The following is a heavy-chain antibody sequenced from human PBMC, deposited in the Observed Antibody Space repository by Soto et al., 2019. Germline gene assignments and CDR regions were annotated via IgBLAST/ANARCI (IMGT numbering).Heavy chain of an antibody. V-gene: IGHV1-69*13. Sequence: SVKVSCKASGGTFSSYAISWVRQAPGQGLEWMGGIIPIFGTANYAQKFQGRVTITADESTSTAYMALSSLRSEDTAVYYCASTYYYDSSGYYSSFDYWGQGTLVTVSS. CDR3: ASTYYYDSSGYYSSFDY. J-gene: IGHJ4*02. D-gene: IGHD3-22*01. CDR1: GGTFSSYA. CDR2: IIPIFGTA.